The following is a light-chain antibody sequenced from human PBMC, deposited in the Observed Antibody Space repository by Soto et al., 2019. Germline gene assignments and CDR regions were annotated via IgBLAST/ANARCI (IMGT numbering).Light chain of an antibody. CDR2: AAY. CDR3: QPRYSGSLS. CDR1: QSISSY. J-gene: IGKJ4*01. Sequence: IETNQYRSYLSASVGDRLTITCRASQSISSYLNWYKQTPGKAPKVMIYAAYSLQSGVPSRLSGIGSGTDFTLGICSVQPEEVTTYYGQPRYSGSLSLGGGTKLDIK. V-gene: IGKV1-39*01.